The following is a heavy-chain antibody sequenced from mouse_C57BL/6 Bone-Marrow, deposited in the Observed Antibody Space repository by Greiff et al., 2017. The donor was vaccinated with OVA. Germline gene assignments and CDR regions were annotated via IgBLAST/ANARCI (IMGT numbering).Heavy chain of an antibody. Sequence: VQLQESGAELVRPGASVKLSCTASGFNIKDDYMHWVKQRPEQGLEWIGWIDPENGDTEYASEFQGKATITADTSSNTAYLQLSSLTSEDTAVYYCTPYDYDFAYWGQGTLVTVSA. D-gene: IGHD2-4*01. CDR3: TPYDYDFAY. V-gene: IGHV14-4*01. CDR1: GFNIKDDY. CDR2: IDPENGDT. J-gene: IGHJ3*01.